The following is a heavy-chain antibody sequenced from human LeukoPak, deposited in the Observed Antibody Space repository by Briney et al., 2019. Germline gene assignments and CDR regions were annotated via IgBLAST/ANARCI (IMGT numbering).Heavy chain of an antibody. J-gene: IGHJ3*02. V-gene: IGHV4-39*07. CDR1: GRSISSSSYY. Sequence: SETLSLTCTVSGRSISSSSYYWGWIRQPPGKGLEWIGSIYYSGSTYYNPSLKSRVTISVDTSKNQFSLKLSSVTAADTAVYYCARVRVQLWPYDAFDIWGQGTMVTVSS. CDR2: IYYSGST. D-gene: IGHD5-18*01. CDR3: ARVRVQLWPYDAFDI.